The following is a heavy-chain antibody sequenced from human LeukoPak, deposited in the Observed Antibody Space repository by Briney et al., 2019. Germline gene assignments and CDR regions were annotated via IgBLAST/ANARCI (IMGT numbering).Heavy chain of an antibody. D-gene: IGHD5-18*01. Sequence: GESPKISCKGSGYRFTNNWIGWVRQMPGKGLEWMGIIYPGDSDTRYSPPFQGQVTISADKSISTAYLQWSSLRASDTAMYYCAIEGYSYTDGFDIWGQGTMVTVSS. CDR2: IYPGDSDT. CDR1: GYRFTNNW. J-gene: IGHJ3*02. V-gene: IGHV5-51*01. CDR3: AIEGYSYTDGFDI.